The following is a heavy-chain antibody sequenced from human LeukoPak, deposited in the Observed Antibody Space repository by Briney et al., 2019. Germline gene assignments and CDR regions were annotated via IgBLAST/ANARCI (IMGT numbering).Heavy chain of an antibody. V-gene: IGHV4-34*01. Sequence: KPSETLSLTCAVYGGSFSGYYWSWIRQPPGKGLEWIGEINHSGSTNYNPSLKSRVTISVDTSKNQFSLKLSSVTAADTAVYYCARGRGYDFWSGYSPRRYNWFDPWSQGTLVTVSS. CDR1: GGSFSGYY. CDR3: ARGRGYDFWSGYSPRRYNWFDP. D-gene: IGHD3-3*01. J-gene: IGHJ5*02. CDR2: INHSGST.